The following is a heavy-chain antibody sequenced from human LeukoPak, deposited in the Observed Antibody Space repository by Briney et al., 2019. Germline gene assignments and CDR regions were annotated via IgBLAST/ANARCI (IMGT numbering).Heavy chain of an antibody. CDR2: INPNSGGT. Sequence: GASVTVSCKASGYTFTGYYMHWVRQAPGQGLEWMGWINPNSGGTNYAQKFQGRVTMTRDTSISTAYMELSRLRSDDTAVYYCASGLGYCSSTSCHDYWGQGTLVTVSS. J-gene: IGHJ4*02. V-gene: IGHV1-2*02. CDR1: GYTFTGYY. D-gene: IGHD2-2*01. CDR3: ASGLGYCSSTSCHDY.